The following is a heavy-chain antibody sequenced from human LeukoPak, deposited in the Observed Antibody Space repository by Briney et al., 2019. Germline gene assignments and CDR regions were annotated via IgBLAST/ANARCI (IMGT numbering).Heavy chain of an antibody. CDR2: IYYSGST. J-gene: IGHJ4*02. D-gene: IGHD5-24*01. V-gene: IGHV4-39*07. CDR1: GGSISSSSYY. CDR3: ARDGVEMATIGGFDY. Sequence: SETLSLTCTVSGGSISSSSYYWGWIRQPPGKGQEWIGSIYYSGSTYYNPSLKSRVTISVDTSKNQFSLKLSSVTAADTAVYYCARDGVEMATIGGFDYWGQGTLVTVSS.